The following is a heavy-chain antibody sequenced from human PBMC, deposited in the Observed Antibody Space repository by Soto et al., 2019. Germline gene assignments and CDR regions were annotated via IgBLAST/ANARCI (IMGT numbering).Heavy chain of an antibody. J-gene: IGHJ6*03. D-gene: IGHD3-10*02. CDR1: GGSISSGYY. CDR2: IYYSGNT. Sequence: SETLSLTCSVSGGSISSGYYWSWIRQHPGKGLEWIGYIYYSGNTYYNPSLKSRVTISVDTSKNQFSLKLSSVTAADTAVYYCASTDYVAYYMDVWGHGTTVTVSS. CDR3: ASTDYVAYYMDV. V-gene: IGHV4-31*03.